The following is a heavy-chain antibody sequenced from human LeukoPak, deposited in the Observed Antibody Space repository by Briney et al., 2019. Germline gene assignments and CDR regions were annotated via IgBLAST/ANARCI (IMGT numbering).Heavy chain of an antibody. D-gene: IGHD3-10*01. J-gene: IGHJ4*02. V-gene: IGHV1-18*01. CDR1: GYTFTSYG. CDR3: ATLFRARGVIPDH. CDR2: ISAYDGNT. Sequence: ASVKVSCKASGYTFTSYGITWVRQAPGQGLEWMGWISAYDGNTNYAQMLQGRVTMTTDTSTSTAYMELRSLRSEDTAVYYCATLFRARGVIPDHWGQGTLVTVSS.